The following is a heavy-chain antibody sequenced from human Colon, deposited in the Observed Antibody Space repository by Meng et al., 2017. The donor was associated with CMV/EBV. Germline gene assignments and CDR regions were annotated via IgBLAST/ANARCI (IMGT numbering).Heavy chain of an antibody. CDR2: INPNSGGS. CDR3: ARDGRFLEWLPDYYYGMDV. Sequence: ASVKVSCKASGYTFTDDQIHWVRQAPGQGLEWMGRINPNSGGSNYAQKFQGRVTMTRDTSISTAYMELSRLRSDDTAVYYCARDGRFLEWLPDYYYGMDVWSQGTTVTVSS. D-gene: IGHD3-3*01. CDR1: GYTFTDDQ. J-gene: IGHJ6*02. V-gene: IGHV1-2*02.